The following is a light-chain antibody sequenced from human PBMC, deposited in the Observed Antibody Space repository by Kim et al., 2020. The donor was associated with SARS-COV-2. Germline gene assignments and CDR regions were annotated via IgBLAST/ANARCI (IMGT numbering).Light chain of an antibody. CDR2: AAS. V-gene: IGKV1-16*02. CDR3: QQYHNFPWT. Sequence: IQMTQSPSSLSASVGDRVTITCRASQDISNHLAWFQQNPGTAPKSLIYAASSLQTAVPSKFSGSGSGTHFSLTISSLQPEDFATYYCQQYHNFPWTFGQGTKVDIK. CDR1: QDISNH. J-gene: IGKJ1*01.